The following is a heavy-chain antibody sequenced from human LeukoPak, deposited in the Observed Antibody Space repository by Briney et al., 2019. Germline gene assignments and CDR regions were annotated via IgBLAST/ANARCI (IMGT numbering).Heavy chain of an antibody. CDR1: GGSFSGYY. CDR3: ARVYGLDYGGNARGFDY. J-gene: IGHJ4*02. V-gene: IGHV4-34*01. D-gene: IGHD4-23*01. CDR2: INHSGST. Sequence: SETLSLTCAVYGGSFSGYYWGWIRQPPGKGLEWIGEINHSGSTNYNPSLKSRVTISVDTSKNQFSLKLSSVTAADTAVYYCARVYGLDYGGNARGFDYWGQGTLVTVSS.